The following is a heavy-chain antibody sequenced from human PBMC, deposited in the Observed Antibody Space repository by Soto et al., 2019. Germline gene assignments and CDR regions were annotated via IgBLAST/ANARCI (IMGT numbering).Heavy chain of an antibody. D-gene: IGHD6-19*01. CDR1: GGSISNTDYY. J-gene: IGHJ4*02. Sequence: QLQLQESGPGLVKPSETLSLTCTVSGGSISNTDYYWGWIRQPPGKGLEWIGSFNYGGSTYYSPSLKRRVNISVDTSKNQFSLRLTSVTATDTAVYYCVRRSPRLAVAGHYWGQGTLVTVSS. CDR2: FNYGGST. CDR3: VRRSPRLAVAGHY. V-gene: IGHV4-39*01.